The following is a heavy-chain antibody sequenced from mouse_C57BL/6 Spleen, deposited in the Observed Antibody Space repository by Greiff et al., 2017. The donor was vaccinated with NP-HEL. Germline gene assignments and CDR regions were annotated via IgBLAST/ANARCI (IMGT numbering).Heavy chain of an antibody. D-gene: IGHD2-5*01. CDR1: GYTFTSYT. CDR3: ARQHSNYPRFDY. V-gene: IGHV1-4*01. J-gene: IGHJ2*01. Sequence: VQLQQSGAELARPGASVKMSCKASGYTFTSYTMHWVKQRPGQGLEWIGYINPSSGYTKYNQKFKDKATLTADKSSSTAYMQLSSLTSEDSAVYYCARQHSNYPRFDYWGQGTTLTVSS. CDR2: INPSSGYT.